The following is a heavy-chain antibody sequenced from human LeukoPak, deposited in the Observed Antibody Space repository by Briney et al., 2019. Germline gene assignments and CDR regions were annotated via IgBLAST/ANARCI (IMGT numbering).Heavy chain of an antibody. CDR3: ARHGTVADAFDI. D-gene: IGHD4-23*01. J-gene: IGHJ3*02. Sequence: SETLSLTCTVSGGSISSYYWSWIRQPPGKGLEWIGHIYYSGSTYYNPSLKSRVTISVDTSKNQFSLKLSSVTAADTAVYYCARHGTVADAFDIWGQGTMVTVSS. V-gene: IGHV4-59*08. CDR2: IYYSGST. CDR1: GGSISSYY.